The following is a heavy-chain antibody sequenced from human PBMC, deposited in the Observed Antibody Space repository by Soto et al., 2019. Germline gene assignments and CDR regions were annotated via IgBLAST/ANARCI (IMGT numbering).Heavy chain of an antibody. J-gene: IGHJ3*02. Sequence: GASVEVSCKXSGYTFTSYGISWVRQAPGQGLEWMGWISAYNGNTNYAQKLQGRVTMTTDTSTSTAYMELRSLRSDDTAVYYCARRRSGSYYPDAFDIWGQGTMVTVSS. V-gene: IGHV1-18*04. CDR2: ISAYNGNT. D-gene: IGHD1-26*01. CDR3: ARRRSGSYYPDAFDI. CDR1: GYTFTSYG.